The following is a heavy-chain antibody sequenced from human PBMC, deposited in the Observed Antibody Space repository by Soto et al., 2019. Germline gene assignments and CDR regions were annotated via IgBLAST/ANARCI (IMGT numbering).Heavy chain of an antibody. CDR3: ASGTDQLVLDY. J-gene: IGHJ4*02. D-gene: IGHD6-6*01. Sequence: ESLTLSFKGSGNSFASYCICWVRQMPGKGLEWMGIIYPGDSDTRYSPSFQGQVTISADKSISNAYLQWSSLKASDTAMYYCASGTDQLVLDYWGQGTLVTVPS. V-gene: IGHV5-51*01. CDR1: GNSFASYC. CDR2: IYPGDSDT.